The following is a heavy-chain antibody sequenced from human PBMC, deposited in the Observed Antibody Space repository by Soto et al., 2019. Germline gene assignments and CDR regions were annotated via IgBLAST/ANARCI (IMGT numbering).Heavy chain of an antibody. CDR2: TYHSGTT. Sequence: SETLSLTCAVSGDSINNSHWWSWVRQTPGKGLEWIGETYHSGTTNYNPSLKTRVTISIDKSKNQFSLKMNSVTAADAAVYYCAREVNSSPARGPNWFDPWGQGTLVTVSS. CDR3: AREVNSSPARGPNWFDP. CDR1: GDSINNSHW. V-gene: IGHV4-4*02. J-gene: IGHJ5*02. D-gene: IGHD6-13*01.